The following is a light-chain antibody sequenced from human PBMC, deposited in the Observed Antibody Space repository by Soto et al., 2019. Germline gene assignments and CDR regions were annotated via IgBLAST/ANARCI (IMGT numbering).Light chain of an antibody. CDR2: EVF. V-gene: IGLV2-8*01. J-gene: IGLJ1*01. CDR1: SSDVGGYNY. CDR3: SSYAGSNNFDV. Sequence: QSALTQPPSASGSPGQSVTISCTGTSSDVGGYNYVSWYQQHPGKAPKLMFYEVFKRPSGVPDRFSGSKSGNTASLTVSGLQAENEADYYCSSYAGSNNFDVFGTGTKLTVL.